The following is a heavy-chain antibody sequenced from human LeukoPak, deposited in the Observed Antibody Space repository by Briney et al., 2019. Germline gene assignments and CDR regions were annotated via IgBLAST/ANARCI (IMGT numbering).Heavy chain of an antibody. D-gene: IGHD5-18*01. CDR1: GYTFTSYD. Sequence: ASVKVSCKASGYTFTSYDINWVRQATGQGLEWMGWMNPNSGNTGYAQKFQGRVTMIRNTSISTAYMELSSLRSEDTAVYYCARGSVDTATEFDYWGQGTLVTVSS. V-gene: IGHV1-8*01. CDR2: MNPNSGNT. CDR3: ARGSVDTATEFDY. J-gene: IGHJ4*02.